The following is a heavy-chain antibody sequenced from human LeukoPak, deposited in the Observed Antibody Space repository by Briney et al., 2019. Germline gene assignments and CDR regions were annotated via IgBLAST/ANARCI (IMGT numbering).Heavy chain of an antibody. J-gene: IGHJ6*02. CDR2: ISSSSSYI. V-gene: IGHV3-21*01. CDR3: ARESDYYYDSSGYYYGLSDYYYGMDV. D-gene: IGHD3-22*01. CDR1: GFTFSSYS. Sequence: GGSLRLSCAASGFTFSSYSMNWVRQAPGKGLEWVSSISSSSSYIYYADSVKGRFTISRDNAKNSLYPQMNSLRAEDTAVYYCARESDYYYDSSGYYYGLSDYYYGMDVWGQGTTVTVSS.